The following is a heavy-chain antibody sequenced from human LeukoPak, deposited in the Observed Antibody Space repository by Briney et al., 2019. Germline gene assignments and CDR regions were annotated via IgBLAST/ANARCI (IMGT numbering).Heavy chain of an antibody. CDR3: ACTLGYCGVTRCGAPFDP. V-gene: IGHV4-39*01. CDR2: NYHSGST. D-gene: IGHD2-21*01. CDR1: GDSISRSSY. Sequence: SETLSLTCTVSGDSISRSSYWGWIRQSPGKGLEWIGTNYHSGSTYYNPSLKSRVTMSADTSTNQLSLRRRSLTAADTAVYYCACTLGYCGVTRCGAPFDPWGQGILVTVSS. J-gene: IGHJ5*02.